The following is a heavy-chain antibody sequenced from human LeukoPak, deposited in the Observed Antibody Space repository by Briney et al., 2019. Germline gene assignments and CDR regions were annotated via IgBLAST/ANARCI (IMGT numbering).Heavy chain of an antibody. Sequence: GGSLRLSCAASGFTFSSYWMSWVRQAPGKGLEWVANIKQDGSEKYYVDSVKGRFTISRDNAKNSLYPQMNSLRAEDTAVYYCATYCSGGSCYTGLYFDYWGQRTLVTVSS. CDR3: ATYCSGGSCYTGLYFDY. J-gene: IGHJ4*02. CDR2: IKQDGSEK. D-gene: IGHD2-15*01. CDR1: GFTFSSYW. V-gene: IGHV3-7*01.